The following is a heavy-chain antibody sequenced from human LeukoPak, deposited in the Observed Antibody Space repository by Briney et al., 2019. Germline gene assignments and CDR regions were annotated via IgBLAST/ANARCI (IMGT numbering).Heavy chain of an antibody. CDR1: GGTFSSYA. Sequence: SVKVSCKASGGTFSSYAISWVRQAPGQGLEWMGGIIPIFGTANYAQRFQGRVTITADKSTSTAYMELSSLRSEDTAVYYCAGSDIVATGGVDYWGQGTLVTVSS. D-gene: IGHD5-12*01. V-gene: IGHV1-69*06. CDR3: AGSDIVATGGVDY. CDR2: IIPIFGTA. J-gene: IGHJ4*02.